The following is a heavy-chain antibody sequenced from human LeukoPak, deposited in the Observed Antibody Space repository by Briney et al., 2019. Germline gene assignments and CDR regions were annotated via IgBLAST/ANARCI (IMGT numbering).Heavy chain of an antibody. CDR1: GFTFSSYA. Sequence: PGGSLRLSCAASGFTFSSYAMHWVRQAPGKGLEWVAVISYDGSNKYYADSVKGRFTISRDNSKNTLYLQMNSLRAEDTAVYYCARGSTVTTEDYYHGMDVWGQGTTVTVSS. J-gene: IGHJ6*02. CDR2: ISYDGSNK. CDR3: ARGSTVTTEDYYHGMDV. V-gene: IGHV3-30-3*01. D-gene: IGHD4-17*01.